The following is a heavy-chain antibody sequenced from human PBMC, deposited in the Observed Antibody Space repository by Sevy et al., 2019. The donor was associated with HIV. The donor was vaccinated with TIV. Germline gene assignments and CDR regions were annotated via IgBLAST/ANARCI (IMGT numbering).Heavy chain of an antibody. Sequence: GGSLRLSCAASGFTVSSFAMHWVRQAPGKGLEWVAVISYDGSSKYYPDSVKGRFTISRDNAKNTRYLQMNRLRPEDTAVYFCAILGVDCVSTNCYGMRSLSFDFWGQGTLVTVSS. D-gene: IGHD2-2*01. CDR3: AILGVDCVSTNCYGMRSLSFDF. CDR2: ISYDGSSK. V-gene: IGHV3-30-3*01. CDR1: GFTVSSFA. J-gene: IGHJ4*02.